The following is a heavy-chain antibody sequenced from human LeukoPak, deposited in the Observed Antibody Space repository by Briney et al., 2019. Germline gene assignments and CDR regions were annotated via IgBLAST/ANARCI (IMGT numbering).Heavy chain of an antibody. CDR3: ARDTQSSGWNIFDY. J-gene: IGHJ4*02. CDR1: GYTFTSYG. Sequence: GASVKVSCKASGYTFTSYGISWVRQAPGQGLEWMGWISAYNGNTNYAQKLQGRVTMTTDTSTSTAYMELRSLRSDDTAVYYCARDTQSSGWNIFDYWGQGTLVTVSS. CDR2: ISAYNGNT. V-gene: IGHV1-18*01. D-gene: IGHD6-19*01.